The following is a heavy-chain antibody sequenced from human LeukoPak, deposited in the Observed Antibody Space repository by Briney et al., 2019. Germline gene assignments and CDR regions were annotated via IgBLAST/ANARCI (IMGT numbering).Heavy chain of an antibody. CDR2: IYSGGST. J-gene: IGHJ1*01. CDR1: GFTVSSNY. Sequence: GGSLRLSCAASGFTVSSNYMSWVRQAPGKGLEWVSVIYSGGSTYYADSVQGRFTISRDNSKNTLYLQMNSLRAEDTAVYYCARGMYYYDSSGYYYDPSEYFQHWGQGTLVTVSS. D-gene: IGHD3-22*01. V-gene: IGHV3-53*01. CDR3: ARGMYYYDSSGYYYDPSEYFQH.